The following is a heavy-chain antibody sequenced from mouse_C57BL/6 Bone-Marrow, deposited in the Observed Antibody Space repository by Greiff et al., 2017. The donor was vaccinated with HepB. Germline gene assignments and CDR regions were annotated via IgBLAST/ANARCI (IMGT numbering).Heavy chain of an antibody. CDR1: GYAFSSSW. CDR3: ASYARFAY. Sequence: VQLQQSGPELVKPGASVKISCKASGYAFSSSWMNWVKQRPGKGLEWIGRIYPGDGDTNYNGKFKGKATLTADKSSSTAYMQLSSLTSEDSAVYFCASYARFAYWGQGTLVTVSA. CDR2: IYPGDGDT. D-gene: IGHD2-12*01. V-gene: IGHV1-82*01. J-gene: IGHJ3*01.